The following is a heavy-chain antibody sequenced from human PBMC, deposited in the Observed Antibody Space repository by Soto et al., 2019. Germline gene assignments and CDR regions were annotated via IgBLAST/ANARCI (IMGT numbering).Heavy chain of an antibody. CDR1: GYTFSVYG. Sequence: GASVKVSCKTSGYTFSVYGISWVRQAPGQGLEWMGWISAKNGNTNFAQKFRGRVTMITDTSTNTVYMELRNLRLDDTAVYYCAREPPATPTHYRGKGTLVAVSS. CDR2: ISAKNGNT. J-gene: IGHJ4*02. CDR3: AREPPATPTHY. V-gene: IGHV1-18*01.